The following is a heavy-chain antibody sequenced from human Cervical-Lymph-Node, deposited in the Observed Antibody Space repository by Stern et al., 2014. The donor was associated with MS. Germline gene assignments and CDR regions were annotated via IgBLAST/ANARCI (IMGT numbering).Heavy chain of an antibody. Sequence: VQLLESGGGVVQPGRSLRLSCAASGFTFSSLAMHWVRQAPGKGLEWVSLISYDGSKEYYADSVKGRFTISRDNSKSTLYLQLNSLRVEDTAVYYCATKAPPYCRGASCYEYWGHGTLVTVSS. CDR3: ATKAPPYCRGASCYEY. V-gene: IGHV3-30*04. J-gene: IGHJ4*01. CDR1: GFTFSSLA. D-gene: IGHD2-15*01. CDR2: ISYDGSKE.